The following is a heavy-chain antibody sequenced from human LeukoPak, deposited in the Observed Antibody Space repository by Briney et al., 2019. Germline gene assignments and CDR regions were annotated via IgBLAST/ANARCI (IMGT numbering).Heavy chain of an antibody. CDR1: GYTFTSYY. CDR3: ASSGGSSWYWFDP. CDR2: INPSGGST. J-gene: IGHJ5*02. D-gene: IGHD6-13*01. Sequence: ASVKVSCKASGYTFTSYYMHWVRQAPGQGLEGMGIINPSGGSTSYAQKFQGRVTMTRDTSTSTVYMELSSLRSEDTAVYYCASSGGSSWYWFDPWGQGTLVTVSS. V-gene: IGHV1-46*01.